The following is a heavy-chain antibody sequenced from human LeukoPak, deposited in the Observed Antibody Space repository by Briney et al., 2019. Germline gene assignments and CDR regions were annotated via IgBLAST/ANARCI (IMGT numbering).Heavy chain of an antibody. CDR1: GGTFSSYA. V-gene: IGHV1-18*01. CDR3: AREKSPSSWIDY. Sequence: ASVKVSCKASGGTFSSYAISWVRQAPGQGLEWMGWISAYNGNTNYAQKLQGRVTMTTDTSTSTAYMELRSLRSDDTAVYYCAREKSPSSWIDYWGQGTLVTVSS. J-gene: IGHJ4*02. CDR2: ISAYNGNT. D-gene: IGHD6-13*01.